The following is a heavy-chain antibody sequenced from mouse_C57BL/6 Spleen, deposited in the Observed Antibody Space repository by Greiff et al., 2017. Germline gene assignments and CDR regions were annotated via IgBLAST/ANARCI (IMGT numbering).Heavy chain of an antibody. J-gene: IGHJ2*01. D-gene: IGHD4-1*01. CDR1: GYAFSSSW. Sequence: VQLQQSGPELVKPGASVKISCQASGYAFSSSWMNWVKQRPGKGLEWIGRIYPGDGDTNYNWKFKGKATLTADKASSTAYMQLSSLTSEDSAVYFCATNWDGGYWGQGTTLTVSS. CDR3: ATNWDGGY. CDR2: IYPGDGDT. V-gene: IGHV1-82*01.